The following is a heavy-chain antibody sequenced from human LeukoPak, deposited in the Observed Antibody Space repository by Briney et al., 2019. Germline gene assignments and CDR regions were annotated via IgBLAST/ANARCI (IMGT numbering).Heavy chain of an antibody. Sequence: PGGSLRLSCAASGFTFSSYAMHWVRQAPGKGLEWVAVISYDGSNKYYADSVKGRFTISGDNSKNTLYLQMNSLRAEDTAVYYCARGLPYDIFSQPTTDWGQGTLVTVSS. CDR1: GFTFSSYA. J-gene: IGHJ4*02. CDR3: ARGLPYDIFSQPTTD. D-gene: IGHD3-9*01. CDR2: ISYDGSNK. V-gene: IGHV3-30*04.